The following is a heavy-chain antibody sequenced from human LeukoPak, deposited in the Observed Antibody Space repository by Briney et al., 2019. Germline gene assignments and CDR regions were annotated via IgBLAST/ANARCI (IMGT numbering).Heavy chain of an antibody. CDR3: AVGYCTNGVCYTIPNY. CDR2: INPNSGGT. CDR1: GYTFTGYY. Sequence: ASVKVSCKASGYTFTGYYMHWVRQAPGQGLEWMGWINPNSGGTNYAQKFQGRVTMTRDTSISTAYMEQSRLRSDDTAVYYCAVGYCTNGVCYTIPNYWGQGTLVTVSS. V-gene: IGHV1-2*02. D-gene: IGHD2-8*01. J-gene: IGHJ4*02.